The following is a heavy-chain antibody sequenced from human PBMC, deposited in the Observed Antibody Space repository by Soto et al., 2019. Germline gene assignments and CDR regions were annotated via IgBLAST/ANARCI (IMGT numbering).Heavy chain of an antibody. CDR3: ARAGDTGTRDYYRDV. V-gene: IGHV1-2*04. CDR2: INPNNGGT. CDR1: GYSFTGNS. J-gene: IGHJ6*03. D-gene: IGHD3-10*01. Sequence: ASVKVSCKASGYSFTGNSMHWVRQAPGQGLEWMGWINPNNGGTNYAQRFRGWVTMTRDTSVSTAYMELSRLRSDDTAVYYCARAGDTGTRDYYRDVWGKGTTVTVSS.